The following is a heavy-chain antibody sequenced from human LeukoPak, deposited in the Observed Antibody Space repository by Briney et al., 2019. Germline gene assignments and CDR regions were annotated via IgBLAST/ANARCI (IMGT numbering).Heavy chain of an antibody. CDR1: GFSVSSNY. J-gene: IGHJ3*01. V-gene: IGHV3-66*01. CDR3: AREDRGGYNRVLGAFGL. CDR2: IYGGDSK. D-gene: IGHD5-18*01. Sequence: PGGSLRLSCAASGFSVSSNYMSWVRQAPGKALEWVSVIYGGDSKYYADPVKGRFTISRDNPENTLYLQMDRLRVEDTAVYYCAREDRGGYNRVLGAFGLWGHGTMVTVSS.